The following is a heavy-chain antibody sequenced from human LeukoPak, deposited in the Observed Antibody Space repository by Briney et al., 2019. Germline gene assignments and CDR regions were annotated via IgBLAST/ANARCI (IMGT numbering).Heavy chain of an antibody. CDR1: GFTFSNHW. CDR2: IKPDGSDQ. D-gene: IGHD2-15*01. Sequence: GGSLRLSCVGAGFTFSNHWMSWVRQAPGKGLEWVADIKPDGSDQYYVDSVKGRFTISRDNAKNSLYLQMNSLRAEDTAVYYCARGPYCSGGSCYDYYYYGMDVWGQGTTVTVSS. V-gene: IGHV3-7*03. J-gene: IGHJ6*02. CDR3: ARGPYCSGGSCYDYYYYGMDV.